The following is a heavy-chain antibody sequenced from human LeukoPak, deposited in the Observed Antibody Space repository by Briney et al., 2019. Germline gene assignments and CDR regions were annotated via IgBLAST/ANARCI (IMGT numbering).Heavy chain of an antibody. CDR1: GITLSKYG. CDR3: AKRGVVIRVILVGFHKEAYYFDS. D-gene: IGHD3-22*01. Sequence: GGSLRLSCAVSGITLSKYGMSWVRQAPGKGLEWVAGISGSGGGTKYADSVKGRFTISRGNPKNTLYLQMNSLRAEDTAVYFCAKRGVVIRVILVGFHKEAYYFDSWGQGALVTVSS. V-gene: IGHV3-23*01. J-gene: IGHJ4*02. CDR2: ISGSGGGT.